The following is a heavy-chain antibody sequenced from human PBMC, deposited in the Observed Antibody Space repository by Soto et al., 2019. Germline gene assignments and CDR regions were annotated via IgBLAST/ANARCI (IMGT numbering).Heavy chain of an antibody. CDR1: CYTFTSHT. V-gene: IGHV1-18*01. CDR2: ISAYNGNT. J-gene: IGHJ3*02. CDR3: ARMRTIAARGNDAFDI. Sequence: QVQLVQSGPEVKKPGASVKVSCKASCYTFTSHTIVWVRQAPGQGLEWMGWISAYNGNTNYAHKVQGRLTMNAEAYTSTAYMELKSLRSDDTALYYCARMRTIAARGNDAFDIWGQGTMVTVSS. D-gene: IGHD6-6*01.